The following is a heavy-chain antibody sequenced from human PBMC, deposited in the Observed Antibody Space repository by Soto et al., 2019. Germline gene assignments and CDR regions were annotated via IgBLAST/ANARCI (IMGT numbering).Heavy chain of an antibody. CDR3: ARDWVIICSGGSCGTYGMDV. Sequence: QVQLVQSGAEVKKPGASVKVSCKASGYTFTSYYMHWVRQAPGQGLEWMGIINPSGGSTSYAQKFLGRVTMTRDTSTSTVYMELSSLRSEDTAVYYCARDWVIICSGGSCGTYGMDVWGQGTTVTVSS. V-gene: IGHV1-46*01. CDR1: GYTFTSYY. J-gene: IGHJ6*02. CDR2: INPSGGST. D-gene: IGHD2-15*01.